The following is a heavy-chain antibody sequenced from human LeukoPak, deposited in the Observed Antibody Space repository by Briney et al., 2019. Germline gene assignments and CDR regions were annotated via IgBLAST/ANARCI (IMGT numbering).Heavy chain of an antibody. CDR2: TYYRSKWYN. J-gene: IGHJ5*02. V-gene: IGHV6-1*01. D-gene: IGHD6-13*01. CDR1: GDCVSRNTAA. CDR3: AREGSSSWFDG. Sequence: SQTPSLTSAISGDCVSRNTAAWRCIRHSPSRGLEWLGRTYYRSKWYNDYALSVKSRILINSDTSKNQFSLQLNSVIPEDTAVYYCAREGSSSWFDGWGQGTLVSVSS.